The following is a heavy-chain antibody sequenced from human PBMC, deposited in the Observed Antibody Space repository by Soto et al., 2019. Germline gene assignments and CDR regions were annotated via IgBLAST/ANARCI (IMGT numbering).Heavy chain of an antibody. V-gene: IGHV3-23*01. Sequence: GGSLRLSCTTYGFSFASFAMTWVRQAPGKGLEWVATISGSDGKTYYADSVKGRFSISRDTSRNTLYLQMNSLRADDTAIYYCAKCSYLDYWGQGTRVTVSS. CDR3: AKCSYLDY. D-gene: IGHD2-15*01. CDR2: ISGSDGKT. CDR1: GFSFASFA. J-gene: IGHJ4*02.